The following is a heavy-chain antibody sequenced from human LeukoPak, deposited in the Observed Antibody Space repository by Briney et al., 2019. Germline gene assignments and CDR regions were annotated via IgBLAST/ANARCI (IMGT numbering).Heavy chain of an antibody. D-gene: IGHD2-2*01. CDR2: ISSSSSYI. Sequence: GGSLRLSCAASGFTFSSYSMNWVRQAPGKGLEWFSSISSSSSYIYYADSVKGRFTISRDNAKNSLYLQMNSLRAEDTAVYYCARGPSSTSYYYYYMDVWGKGTTVTVSS. CDR3: ARGPSSTSYYYYYMDV. CDR1: GFTFSSYS. J-gene: IGHJ6*03. V-gene: IGHV3-21*01.